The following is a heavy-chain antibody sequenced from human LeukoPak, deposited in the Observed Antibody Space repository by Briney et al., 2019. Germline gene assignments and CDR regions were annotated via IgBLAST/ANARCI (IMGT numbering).Heavy chain of an antibody. Sequence: ASVKVSCKASGYTFTSYYIHWVRQAPGQGLEWMGLINPSGGSTNYAQKFQGRVTMTRDMSTSTDYVELSSLRFEDTAVYYCARDNSVGNNAWWFDPWGQGTLVTVSS. CDR2: INPSGGST. CDR3: ARDNSVGNNAWWFDP. D-gene: IGHD1-26*01. V-gene: IGHV1-46*01. CDR1: GYTFTSYY. J-gene: IGHJ5*02.